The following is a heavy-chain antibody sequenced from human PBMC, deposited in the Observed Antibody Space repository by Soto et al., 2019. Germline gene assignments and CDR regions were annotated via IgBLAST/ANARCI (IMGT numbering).Heavy chain of an antibody. CDR1: GFTFRSYG. D-gene: IGHD1-1*01. CDR2: ISFDGSNK. V-gene: IGHV3-30*18. CDR3: AKEPQLGSHYYYYYGMDV. Sequence: GGSLRLSCAASGFTFRSYGMHWVRQAPGKGLEWVAVISFDGSNKYYPDTVKGRFTISRDNSKNTLYLQMNSLRAEDTAVYYCAKEPQLGSHYYYYYGMDVGGQGTTVTVSS. J-gene: IGHJ6*02.